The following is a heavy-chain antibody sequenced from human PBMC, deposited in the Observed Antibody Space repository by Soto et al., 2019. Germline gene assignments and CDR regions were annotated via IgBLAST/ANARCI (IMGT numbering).Heavy chain of an antibody. CDR2: TYYRSKWYN. D-gene: IGHD6-13*01. CDR1: GDSVSSNSAA. CDR3: GRVRAADGTGWFDP. Sequence: SQTLSLTCAISGDSVSSNSAAWNWIRQSPSRGLEWLGRTYYRSKWYNDYAVSVKSRITITPDTSKNQFSLQLNSVPPEDTAVYYCGRVRAADGTGWFDPWGQGTLVTVSS. J-gene: IGHJ5*02. V-gene: IGHV6-1*01.